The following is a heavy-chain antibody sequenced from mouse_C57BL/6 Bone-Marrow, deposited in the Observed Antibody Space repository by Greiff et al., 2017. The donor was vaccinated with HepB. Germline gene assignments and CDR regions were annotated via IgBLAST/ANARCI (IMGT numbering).Heavy chain of an antibody. CDR3: ARKGAMITTNYYAMDY. J-gene: IGHJ4*01. D-gene: IGHD2-4*01. Sequence: VKLEESGPGLVQPSQSLSITCTVSGFSLTSYGVHWVRQSPGKGLEWLGVIWSGGSTDYNAAFISRLSISKDNSKSQVFFKMNSLQADDTAIYYCARKGAMITTNYYAMDYWGQGTSVTVSS. CDR2: IWSGGST. CDR1: GFSLTSYG. V-gene: IGHV2-2*01.